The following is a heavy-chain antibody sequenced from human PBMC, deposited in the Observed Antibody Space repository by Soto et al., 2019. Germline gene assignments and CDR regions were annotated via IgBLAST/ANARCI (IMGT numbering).Heavy chain of an antibody. D-gene: IGHD4-17*01. CDR2: IYYSGST. CDR1: GGSISSGDYY. J-gene: IGHJ5*02. CDR3: ARGPATVTTASSRKGWFDP. V-gene: IGHV4-30-4*01. Sequence: SETLSLTCTVFGGSISSGDYYWSWIRQPPGKGLEWIGYIYYSGSTYYNPSLKSRVTISVDTSKNQFSLKLSSVTAADTAVYYCARGPATVTTASSRKGWFDPWGQGTLVTISS.